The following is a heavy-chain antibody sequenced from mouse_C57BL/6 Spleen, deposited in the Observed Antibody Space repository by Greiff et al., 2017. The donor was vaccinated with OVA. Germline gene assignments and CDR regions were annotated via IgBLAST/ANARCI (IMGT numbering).Heavy chain of an antibody. Sequence: VQLQQPGAELVRPGTSVKLSCKASGYTFTSYWMHWVKQRPGQGLEWIGVIDPSDSYTNYNQKFKGKATLTVDTSSSTAYMQLSSLTSEDSAVYYCARRYDYDEGYAMDYWGQGTSVTVSS. D-gene: IGHD2-4*01. V-gene: IGHV1-59*01. CDR3: ARRYDYDEGYAMDY. J-gene: IGHJ4*01. CDR2: IDPSDSYT. CDR1: GYTFTSYW.